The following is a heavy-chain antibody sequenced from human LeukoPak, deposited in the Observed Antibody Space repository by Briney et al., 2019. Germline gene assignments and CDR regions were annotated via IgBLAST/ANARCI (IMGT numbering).Heavy chain of an antibody. CDR1: GGSFSGYY. CDR2: INHSGST. V-gene: IGHV4-34*01. J-gene: IGHJ4*02. Sequence: SETLSLTCAVYGGSFSGYYWSWIRQPPGKGLEWIGEINHSGSTNYNPSLKSLVTISVDTSKDQFSLKLSSVTAADTAVYYCARGRRIIAAAGTGPIDYWGQGTLVTVSS. CDR3: ARGRRIIAAAGTGPIDY. D-gene: IGHD6-13*01.